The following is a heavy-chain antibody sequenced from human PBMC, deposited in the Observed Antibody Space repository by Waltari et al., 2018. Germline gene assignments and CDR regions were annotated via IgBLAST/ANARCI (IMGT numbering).Heavy chain of an antibody. Sequence: EVQLVQSGAEVKKPGESLKISCQGSGYSFTSYWIGWVRQMPGKGLDWLGILYPGDSDTRYSPSFQGQVTISADKSISTAYLQWSSLKASDTAMYYCARRVGYQLLLLDYWGQGTLVTVSS. J-gene: IGHJ4*02. CDR2: LYPGDSDT. CDR1: GYSFTSYW. CDR3: ARRVGYQLLLLDY. D-gene: IGHD2-2*01. V-gene: IGHV5-51*01.